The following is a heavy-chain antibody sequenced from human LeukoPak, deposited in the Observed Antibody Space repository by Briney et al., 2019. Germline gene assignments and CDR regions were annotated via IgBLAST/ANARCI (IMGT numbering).Heavy chain of an antibody. CDR3: AKNRHYYGSGSRGWFDP. CDR2: ISSSSSYI. CDR1: GFTFSSYS. Sequence: PGGSLRLSCAASGFTFSSYSMNWVRQAPGKGLEWVSSISSSSSYIYYADSVKGRFTISRDNAKNSLYLQMNSLRAEDTAVYYCAKNRHYYGSGSRGWFDPWGQGTLVTVSS. J-gene: IGHJ5*02. V-gene: IGHV3-21*04. D-gene: IGHD3-10*01.